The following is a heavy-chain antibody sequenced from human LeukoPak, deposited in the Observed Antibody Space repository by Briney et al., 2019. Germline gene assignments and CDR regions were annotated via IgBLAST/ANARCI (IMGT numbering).Heavy chain of an antibody. Sequence: QPGGSLRLSCAASGFTFSGSAMHWVRQASGKGLEWVGRIRGKVDNYATAYAASVKGRFTISRDDSKNTAYLQMNSLKTEDTAVYYCARWEEHTVTMLEYWGQGILVTVSS. D-gene: IGHD4-17*01. J-gene: IGHJ4*02. CDR1: GFTFSGSA. CDR2: IRGKVDNYAT. CDR3: ARWEEHTVTMLEY. V-gene: IGHV3-73*01.